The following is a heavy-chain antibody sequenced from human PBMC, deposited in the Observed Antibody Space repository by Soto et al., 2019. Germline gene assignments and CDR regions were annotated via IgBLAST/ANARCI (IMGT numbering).Heavy chain of an antibody. V-gene: IGHV1-69*06. CDR2: IIPIFGTA. CDR3: ATSPVIAARINSYYYYGMAV. D-gene: IGHD6-6*01. CDR1: GGTFSSYA. J-gene: IGHJ6*02. Sequence: SVKVSCKASGGTFSSYARSWVRQAPGQGLEWMGGIIPIFGTANYAQKFQGRVTMTEDTSTDTAYMELSSLRSEDTAVYYCATSPVIAARINSYYYYGMAVWGQGTTVTVSS.